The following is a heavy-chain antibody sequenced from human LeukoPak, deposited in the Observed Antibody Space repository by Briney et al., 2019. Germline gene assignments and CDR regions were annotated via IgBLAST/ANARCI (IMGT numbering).Heavy chain of an antibody. CDR1: GYTFTCYY. V-gene: IGHV1-2*02. Sequence: ASLKVSCKASGYTFTCYYMHWVRQAPGQGLEWLGWINPNSGGTNYAQKFQDRVTMTRDTSISTAYMELSSLTSDDSAVYDCAKNFFGSRSYVLVFDPWGQGTLVTVSS. J-gene: IGHJ5*02. CDR3: AKNFFGSRSYVLVFDP. D-gene: IGHD3-10*01. CDR2: INPNSGGT.